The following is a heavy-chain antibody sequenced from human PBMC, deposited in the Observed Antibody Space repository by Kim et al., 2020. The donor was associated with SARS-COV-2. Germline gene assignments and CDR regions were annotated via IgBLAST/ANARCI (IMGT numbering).Heavy chain of an antibody. V-gene: IGHV4-59*01. J-gene: IGHJ5*02. D-gene: IGHD5-12*01. Sequence: PSLKSRATISVDTSKNRFFLRLSSVTAADTAVYYCAGDRWLRFGVGWFDPWGQGTLVTVSS. CDR3: AGDRWLRFGVGWFDP.